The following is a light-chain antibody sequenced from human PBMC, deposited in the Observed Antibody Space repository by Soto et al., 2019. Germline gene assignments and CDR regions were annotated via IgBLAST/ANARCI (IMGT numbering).Light chain of an antibody. CDR2: DVN. J-gene: IGLJ2*01. CDR3: CSYAGSYTVV. V-gene: IGLV2-11*01. Sequence: QSALTQPRSVSGSPGQSVTISCTGTSSDVGGYNYVSWYQQHPGKAPKLMIYDVNKRPSGVPDRFSGSKSGNTASLTIPGLQAEDEADYYCCSYAGSYTVVFGGGTKLTVL. CDR1: SSDVGGYNY.